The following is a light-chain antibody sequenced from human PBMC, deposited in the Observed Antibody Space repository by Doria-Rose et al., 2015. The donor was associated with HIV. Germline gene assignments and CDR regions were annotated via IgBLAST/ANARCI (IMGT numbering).Light chain of an antibody. J-gene: IGKJ1*01. CDR1: QSFSSTY. CDR2: DGS. CDR3: HQYGTSWT. V-gene: IGKV3-20*01. Sequence: TQSPGTLSLSPGERATLSCRASQSFSSTYLAWYQQKPGQARSLLIYDGSTRATGIPDRVSASGSGTDFTLTINRLEPEDFALYYCHQYGTSWTFGQGTKVEI.